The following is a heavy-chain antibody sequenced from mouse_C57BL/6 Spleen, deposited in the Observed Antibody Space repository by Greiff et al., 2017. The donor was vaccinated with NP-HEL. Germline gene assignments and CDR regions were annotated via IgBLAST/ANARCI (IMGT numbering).Heavy chain of an antibody. D-gene: IGHD2-2*01. CDR2: INPNNGGT. J-gene: IGHJ4*01. CDR3: ARMGYYDAMDY. CDR1: GYTFTDYN. Sequence: EVQLQQSGPELVKPGASVKIPCKASGYTFTDYNMDWVKQSHGKSLEWIGDINPNNGGTIYNQKFKGKATLTVDKSSSTAYMELRRLTSEDTAVYYCARMGYYDAMDYWGQGTSVTVSS. V-gene: IGHV1-18*01.